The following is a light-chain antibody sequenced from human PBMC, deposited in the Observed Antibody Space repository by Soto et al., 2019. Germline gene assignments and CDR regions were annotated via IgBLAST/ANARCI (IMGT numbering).Light chain of an antibody. J-gene: IGKJ2*01. CDR1: QGIRAD. V-gene: IGKV1-17*01. Sequence: DIQMTPAPSFLSASVGDRVTITCRASQGIRADLDWYQQKPGKAPKRLIYAASTLQSGVPSRFSGSGSGTEFTLTINSLQPEDFATYYCLQHNNYPYTFGQGTKLEIK. CDR3: LQHNNYPYT. CDR2: AAS.